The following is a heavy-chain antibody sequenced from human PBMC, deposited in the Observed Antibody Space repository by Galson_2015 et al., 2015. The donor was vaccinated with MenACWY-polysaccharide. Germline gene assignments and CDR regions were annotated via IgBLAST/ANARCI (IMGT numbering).Heavy chain of an antibody. CDR2: ISAYNGNT. D-gene: IGHD6-13*01. V-gene: IGHV1-18*01. CDR3: ARRFPEAAWFDP. CDR1: GYTFTSYG. Sequence: SCKASGYTFTSYGLSWVRQAPGQGLEWMGWISAYNGNTNYAQKLQGRVTMTTDTSTSTAYMELRSLRSDDTAVYYCARRFPEAAWFDPWGQGTLVTVSS. J-gene: IGHJ5*02.